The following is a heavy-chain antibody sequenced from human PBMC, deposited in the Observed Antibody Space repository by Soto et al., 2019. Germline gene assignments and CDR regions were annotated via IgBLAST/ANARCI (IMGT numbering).Heavy chain of an antibody. V-gene: IGHV4-30-4*01. CDR1: GGSISSDDYY. CDR2: IHSSGSI. J-gene: IGHJ1*01. D-gene: IGHD3-22*01. CDR3: ARDLDGLHDDTSGPFPRPG. Sequence: PSETLSLTCTVSGGSISSDDYYWSWIRQAPGRGLEWIGYIHSSGSIYYNPSLKSRARMSIDTAGNQFSLKVSSVTVADTAVYYFARDLDGLHDDTSGPFPRPGWGQGTLVTVSS.